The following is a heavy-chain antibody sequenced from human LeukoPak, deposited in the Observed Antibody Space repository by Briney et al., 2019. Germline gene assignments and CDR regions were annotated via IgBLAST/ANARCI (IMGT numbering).Heavy chain of an antibody. V-gene: IGHV3-20*04. Sequence: GGSLRLSCLASGFTVSSTYMSWVRQAPGKGLEWVSYINWNGVGTAYADSVKGRFTISRDNAKNSLSLQMNSLRAEDTAFYYCARSMTTVTTRFFDLWGRGTLVTVSS. CDR2: INWNGVGT. CDR3: ARSMTTVTTRFFDL. CDR1: GFTVSSTY. D-gene: IGHD4-17*01. J-gene: IGHJ2*01.